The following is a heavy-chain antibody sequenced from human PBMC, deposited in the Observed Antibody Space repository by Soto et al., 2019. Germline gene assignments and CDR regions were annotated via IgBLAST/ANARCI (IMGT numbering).Heavy chain of an antibody. CDR2: ISWNSGSI. V-gene: IGHV3-9*01. Sequence: PGGSLRLSCAASGFTFDDYAMHWVRQAPGKGLEWFSGISWNSGSIGYADSVKGRFTISRDNAKNSLYLQMNSLRAEDTALYYCAKDRSGIAAAGPIAYWGQGTLVTVSS. CDR1: GFTFDDYA. D-gene: IGHD6-13*01. CDR3: AKDRSGIAAAGPIAY. J-gene: IGHJ4*02.